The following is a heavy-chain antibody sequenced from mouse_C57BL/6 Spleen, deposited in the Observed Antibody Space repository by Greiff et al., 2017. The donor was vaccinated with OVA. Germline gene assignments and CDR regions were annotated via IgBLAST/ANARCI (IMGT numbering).Heavy chain of an antibody. D-gene: IGHD1-1*01. J-gene: IGHJ1*03. CDR1: GYAFSSSW. CDR3: ARSPYYGSSYGYFDV. Sequence: QVQLQQSGPELVKPGASVKISCKASGYAFSSSWMNWVKQRPGKGLEWIGRIYPGDGDTTYNGKFKGKATLTADKSSSTAYMQLSSLTSEDSAVYFCARSPYYGSSYGYFDVWGTGTTVTVSS. CDR2: IYPGDGDT. V-gene: IGHV1-82*01.